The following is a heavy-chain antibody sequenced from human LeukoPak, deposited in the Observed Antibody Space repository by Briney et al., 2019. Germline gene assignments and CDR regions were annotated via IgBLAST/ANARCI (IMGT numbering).Heavy chain of an antibody. J-gene: IGHJ4*02. CDR2: ISPRGGGT. V-gene: IGHV3-23*01. D-gene: IGHD7-27*01. CDR1: GVTFSSYG. Sequence: GGSLRLSCAASGVTFSSYGMSWVRQAPGKGLEWLSGISPRGGGTYYADSVKGRFTISRADSKNTLSLQMNSLRVEDTAVYYCARDLAWGAFDYWGQGTLVTVSS. CDR3: ARDLAWGAFDY.